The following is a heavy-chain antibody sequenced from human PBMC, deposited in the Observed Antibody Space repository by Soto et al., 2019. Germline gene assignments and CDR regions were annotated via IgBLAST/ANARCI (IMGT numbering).Heavy chain of an antibody. CDR3: APRKYGSFNIGAFVI. Sequence: EVQLVESGGGLVQPGGSLRLSCAACGFGFSTYEMNWIRQAPGKGLEWVSYISKNGIDIYYADSVKGRFTISRDNANNSLFLQMDSLRPEDTAVYYCAPRKYGSFNIGAFVIWGQGTMVTVSS. CDR1: GFGFSTYE. CDR2: ISKNGIDI. J-gene: IGHJ3*02. D-gene: IGHD1-26*01. V-gene: IGHV3-48*03.